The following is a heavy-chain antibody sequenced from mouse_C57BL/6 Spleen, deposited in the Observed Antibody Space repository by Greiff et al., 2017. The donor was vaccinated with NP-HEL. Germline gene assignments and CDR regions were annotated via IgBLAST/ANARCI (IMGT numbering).Heavy chain of an antibody. CDR2: IDPETGGT. J-gene: IGHJ1*03. CDR1: GYTFTDYE. D-gene: IGHD2-4*01. V-gene: IGHV1-15*01. Sequence: VQLQQSGAELVRPGASVTLSCKASGYTFTDYEMHWVKQTPVHGLEWIGAIDPETGGTAYNQKFKGKAILTADKSSSTAYMELRSLTSEDSAVYYCTRRDYDDDDGYWYFDVWGTGTTVTVSS. CDR3: TRRDYDDDDGYWYFDV.